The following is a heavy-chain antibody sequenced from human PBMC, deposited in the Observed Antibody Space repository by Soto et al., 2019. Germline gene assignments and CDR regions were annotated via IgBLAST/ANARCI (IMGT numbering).Heavy chain of an antibody. CDR1: GGSFSGYY. Sequence: PSETLSLTCAVYGGSFSGYYWSWIRQPPGKGLEWIGEINHSGSTNYNPSLKSRVTISVDTSKNQFSLKLSSVTAADTAVYYCARGPLITIFGVVTPYYYYGMDVWGQGTTVTVSS. D-gene: IGHD3-3*01. V-gene: IGHV4-34*01. J-gene: IGHJ6*02. CDR2: INHSGST. CDR3: ARGPLITIFGVVTPYYYYGMDV.